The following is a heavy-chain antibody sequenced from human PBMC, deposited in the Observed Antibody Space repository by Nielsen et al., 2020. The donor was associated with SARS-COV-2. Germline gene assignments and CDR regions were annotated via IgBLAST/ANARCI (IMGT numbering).Heavy chain of an antibody. CDR2: IDCDDDK. D-gene: IGHD4-23*01. CDR1: GFSLSTSGMC. CDR3: ARTYYGGKSAFFDY. J-gene: IGHJ4*02. Sequence: SGPTLVKPTHTLTLTCTFSGFSLSTSGMCVSWIRQPPGKALEWLARIDCDDDKYYSTSLKTRLTISKDTSKNQVVLTMTNIDPVDTATYYCARTYYGGKSAFFDYWGQGTLVTVSS. V-gene: IGHV2-70*11.